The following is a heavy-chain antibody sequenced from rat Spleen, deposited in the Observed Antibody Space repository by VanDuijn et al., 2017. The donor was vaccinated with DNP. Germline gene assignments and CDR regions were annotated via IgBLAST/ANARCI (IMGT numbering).Heavy chain of an antibody. J-gene: IGHJ2*01. CDR2: IVYDGSRT. CDR1: GFTFRDYY. D-gene: IGHD1-12*01. CDR3: TTLNFYASLSEYFDY. V-gene: IGHV5S10*01. Sequence: EVQLVESGGDLVQPGRSMKLSCAASGFTFRDYYMAWVRQAPRKGLEWVATIVYDGSRTSYRDSVKGRFTVSRENAKSTLYLQTDSLRSEDTATYYCTTLNFYASLSEYFDYWGQGVMVTVSS.